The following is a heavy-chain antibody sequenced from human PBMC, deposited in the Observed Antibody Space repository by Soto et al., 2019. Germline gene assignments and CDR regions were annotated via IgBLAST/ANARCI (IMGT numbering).Heavy chain of an antibody. Sequence: ASVKVSCKASGGTFSSHAISWVRQAPGQGLEWMGGIIPIFGTANYAQKFQGRVTITADESTSTAYMELSSLRSEDTAVYYCARDSMHYYDSSGYYVNAFDIWGQGTMVTVSS. J-gene: IGHJ3*02. CDR1: GGTFSSHA. D-gene: IGHD3-22*01. CDR2: IIPIFGTA. CDR3: ARDSMHYYDSSGYYVNAFDI. V-gene: IGHV1-69*13.